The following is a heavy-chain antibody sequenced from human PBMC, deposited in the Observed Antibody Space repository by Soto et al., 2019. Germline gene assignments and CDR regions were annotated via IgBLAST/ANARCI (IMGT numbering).Heavy chain of an antibody. J-gene: IGHJ4*02. Sequence: SETLSLTCAVYGGSFSGYYWSWIRQPPGKGLEWIGEINHSGSTNYNPSLKSRVTISVDTSKNQFSLKLSSVTAADTAVYYCARRRIAAAGLYFDYWGQGTLVTVSS. CDR3: ARRRIAAAGLYFDY. CDR1: GGSFSGYY. D-gene: IGHD6-13*01. CDR2: INHSGST. V-gene: IGHV4-34*01.